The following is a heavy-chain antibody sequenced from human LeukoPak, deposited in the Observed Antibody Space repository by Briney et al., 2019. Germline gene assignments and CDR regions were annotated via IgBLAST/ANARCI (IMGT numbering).Heavy chain of an antibody. CDR3: ARDSSGGFDP. Sequence: LEWIGRIYTSGSTNYNPSLKSRVTISVDTSKNQFSLKLSSVTAADTAVYYCARDSSGGFDPWGQGTLVTVSS. CDR2: IYTSGST. V-gene: IGHV4-61*02. J-gene: IGHJ5*02. D-gene: IGHD6-6*01.